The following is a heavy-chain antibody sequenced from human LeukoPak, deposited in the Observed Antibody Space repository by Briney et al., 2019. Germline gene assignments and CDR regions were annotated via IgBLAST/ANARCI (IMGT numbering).Heavy chain of an antibody. CDR2: MRSNAYSGTT. CDR1: GFTLGDYA. Sequence: PGGSLRLSCTASGFTLGDYAMSWFRQAPGKGLEWVGFMRSNAYSGTTEYAASVKGRFTISREDYTSIAYLQMNSLKTEYTAVYYCTRVPNDSRGYCYDHWGQGTPVTVSS. V-gene: IGHV3-49*03. J-gene: IGHJ5*02. CDR3: TRVPNDSRGYCYDH. D-gene: IGHD3-22*01.